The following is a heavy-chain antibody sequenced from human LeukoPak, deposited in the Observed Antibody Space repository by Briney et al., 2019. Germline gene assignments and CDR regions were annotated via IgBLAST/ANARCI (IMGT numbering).Heavy chain of an antibody. CDR1: GGSMSSNY. Sequence: ASETLSLTCTVSGGSMSSNYWGWIRQSPGKGLEWIGSLYYSGSTYDNPSLKSRVTISVDTSKNQLSLKLSSVTAADTTIYYCARHSPVATEAFDIWGQGTMATVSS. J-gene: IGHJ3*02. V-gene: IGHV4-39*01. CDR2: LYYSGST. CDR3: ARHSPVATEAFDI. D-gene: IGHD2-2*01.